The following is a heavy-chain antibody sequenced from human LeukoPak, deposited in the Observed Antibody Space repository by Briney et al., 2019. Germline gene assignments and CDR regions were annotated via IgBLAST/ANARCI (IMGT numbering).Heavy chain of an antibody. CDR1: GFTFSSYE. Sequence: SGGSLRLSCAASGFTFSSYEMNWVRQAPGKGLEWVSYISSSGSTIYYADSVKGRFTISRDNAKNSLYLQMNSLRAEDTAVYYCARDQNIAAAGTYYYGMDVWGQGTTVTVSS. J-gene: IGHJ6*02. V-gene: IGHV3-48*03. CDR2: ISSSGSTI. D-gene: IGHD6-13*01. CDR3: ARDQNIAAAGTYYYGMDV.